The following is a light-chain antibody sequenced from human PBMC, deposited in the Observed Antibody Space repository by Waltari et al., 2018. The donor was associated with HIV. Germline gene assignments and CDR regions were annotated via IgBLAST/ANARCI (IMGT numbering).Light chain of an antibody. CDR2: GAS. Sequence: DIQLTQSPSSLPASVRDRVTITIRASQNIGSSLSWYQQKKGGAPRLLINGASNLLRGVLSRISSSGSGTDFTLTISSLQPEDFATYYCQQSLSTHPWTFGQGTKVDIK. V-gene: IGKV1-39*01. CDR3: QQSLSTHPWT. J-gene: IGKJ1*01. CDR1: QNIGSS.